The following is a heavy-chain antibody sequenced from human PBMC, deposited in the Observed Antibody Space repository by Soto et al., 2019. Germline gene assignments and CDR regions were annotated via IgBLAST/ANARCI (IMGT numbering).Heavy chain of an antibody. D-gene: IGHD4-4*01. CDR1: GFTFSSYW. CDR3: ARRQWAVNQKAFDI. J-gene: IGHJ3*02. V-gene: IGHV3-74*01. Sequence: EVQLVESGGGLVQPGGSLRLSCAASGFTFSSYWMHWVRQAPGKGLVWVSRINSDGSSTSYADSVKGRFTISRDNAKNTLSLQMNSLRAEDTAVYYCARRQWAVNQKAFDIWGQGTMVTVSS. CDR2: INSDGSST.